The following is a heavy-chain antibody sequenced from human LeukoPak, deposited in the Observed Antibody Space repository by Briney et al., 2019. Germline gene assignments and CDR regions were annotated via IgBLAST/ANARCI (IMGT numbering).Heavy chain of an antibody. CDR3: AGGCTSCYKPAFDI. V-gene: IGHV1-69*05. J-gene: IGHJ3*02. Sequence: SVKVSCKASGGTFSSYAISWVRQAPGQGLEWMGGIIPIFGTANYAQKFQGRVTITTDESTSTAYMELSSLRSDDTAVYYCAGGCTSCYKPAFDIWGQGTMVTVSS. D-gene: IGHD2-2*02. CDR1: GGTFSSYA. CDR2: IIPIFGTA.